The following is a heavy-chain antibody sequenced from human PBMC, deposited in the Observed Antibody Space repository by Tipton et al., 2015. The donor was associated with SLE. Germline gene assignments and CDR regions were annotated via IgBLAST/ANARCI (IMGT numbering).Heavy chain of an antibody. D-gene: IGHD3-22*01. J-gene: IGHJ3*02. CDR2: INHSGST. V-gene: IGHV4-61*09. Sequence: TLSLTCTVSGGSISSGSYYWSWIRQPAGKGLEWIGEINHSGSTNYNPSLKSRVTISVDTSKNQFSLKLSSVTAADTAVYYCARGGDYYDSERAGAFDIWGQGTMVTVSS. CDR3: ARGGDYYDSERAGAFDI. CDR1: GGSISSGSYY.